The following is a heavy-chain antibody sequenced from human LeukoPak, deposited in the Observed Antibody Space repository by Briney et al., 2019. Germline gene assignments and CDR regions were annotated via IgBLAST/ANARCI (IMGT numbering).Heavy chain of an antibody. CDR1: GGSMSSSSYY. D-gene: IGHD6-19*01. Sequence: SETLSLTCTVSGGSMSSSSYYWGWLRQPPGTGLEWIASINYSGKTYYNPSLKSRVTISLDTSKNQFSLKLTSVTAADTAVYYCARRGSGLNWFDPWGQGTLVTVSS. J-gene: IGHJ5*02. CDR3: ARRGSGLNWFDP. CDR2: INYSGKT. V-gene: IGHV4-39*07.